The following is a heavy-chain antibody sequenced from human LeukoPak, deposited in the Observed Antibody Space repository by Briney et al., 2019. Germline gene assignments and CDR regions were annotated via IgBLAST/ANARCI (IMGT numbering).Heavy chain of an antibody. CDR2: IYYRGTT. V-gene: IGHV4-39*01. CDR1: GGSISSSSYY. CDR3: ARHRIEPAAGIDY. Sequence: SETLSLTCSVSGGSISSSSYYWGWIRQPRGKGLEWIGNIYYRGTTYYNPSLKSRVTISADTSRDQFSLKLNSVTATDTAIYYCARHRIEPAAGIDYWGQGALVTVSS. D-gene: IGHD2-2*01. J-gene: IGHJ4*02.